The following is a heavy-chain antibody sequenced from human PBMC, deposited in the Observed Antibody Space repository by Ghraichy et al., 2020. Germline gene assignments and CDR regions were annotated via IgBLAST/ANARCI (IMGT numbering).Heavy chain of an antibody. V-gene: IGHV4-39*01. CDR2: IFYSGST. CDR1: GGSISGSSYY. CDR3: ARGIAPGSLYNVPY. J-gene: IGHJ4*02. D-gene: IGHD3-10*01. Sequence: SETLSLTCTVSGGSISGSSYYWGWIRQPPGKGLEWIGSIFYSGSTYYSPSLKSRVTMSVDTSKNQFSLRLSSVTAADTAVYYCARGIAPGSLYNVPYWGQETLVTGSS.